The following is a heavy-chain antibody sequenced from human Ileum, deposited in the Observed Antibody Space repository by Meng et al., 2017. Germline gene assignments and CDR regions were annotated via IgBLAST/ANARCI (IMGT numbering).Heavy chain of an antibody. CDR3: ARVVSSGTFGDWFDP. J-gene: IGHJ5*02. Sequence: QVQLVQSEAEVSKPGASVKVSCRASGYTFTSYDIHWVRQAPGQGLEWMGWMSPNSGNTGYSQNFQGRVTLTRSTPLRTVYMELSSLQSEDTAVYYCARVVSSGTFGDWFDPWGQGTLVTVSS. CDR1: GYTFTSYD. V-gene: IGHV1-8*01. D-gene: IGHD3-10*01. CDR2: MSPNSGNT.